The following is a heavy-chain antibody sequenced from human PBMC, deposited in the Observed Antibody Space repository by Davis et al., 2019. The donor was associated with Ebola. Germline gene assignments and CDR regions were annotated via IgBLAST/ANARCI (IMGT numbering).Heavy chain of an antibody. V-gene: IGHV3-23*01. CDR1: GFTFSTYA. Sequence: GESLKISCAASGFTFSTYAMSWVRQAPGKGLEWVSAISGSGDSTYYADSMKGRFTISRDNSKNTLYLQMNSLRVEDTAVYYCARDQLDYWGQGTLVTVSS. CDR3: ARDQLDY. J-gene: IGHJ4*02. CDR2: ISGSGDST.